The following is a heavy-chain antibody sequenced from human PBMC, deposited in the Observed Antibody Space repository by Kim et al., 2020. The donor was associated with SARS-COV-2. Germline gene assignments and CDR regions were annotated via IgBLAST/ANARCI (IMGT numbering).Heavy chain of an antibody. Sequence: GGSLRLSCAASGFTFSSYSMNWVRQAPGKGLEWVSSISSSSSYIYYADSVKGRFTISRDNAKNSLYLQMNSLRAEDTAVYYCARVRGVQDYAFDIWGQGTMVTVSS. CDR3: ARVRGVQDYAFDI. J-gene: IGHJ3*02. CDR1: GFTFSSYS. CDR2: ISSSSSYI. V-gene: IGHV3-21*01. D-gene: IGHD1-1*01.